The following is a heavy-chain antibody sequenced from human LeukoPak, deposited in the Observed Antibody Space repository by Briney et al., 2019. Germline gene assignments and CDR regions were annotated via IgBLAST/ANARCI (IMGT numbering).Heavy chain of an antibody. CDR3: ARDWGYSGYDSLPWFDP. CDR1: GYTFTSYA. CDR2: INTNTGNP. V-gene: IGHV7-4-1*02. J-gene: IGHJ5*02. Sequence: GASVKVSCKASGYTFTSYAMNWVRQAPGQGLEWMGWINTNTGNPTYAQGFTGRSVFSLDTSVSTAYLQISSLKAEDTAVYYCARDWGYSGYDSLPWFDPWGQGTLVTVSS. D-gene: IGHD5-12*01.